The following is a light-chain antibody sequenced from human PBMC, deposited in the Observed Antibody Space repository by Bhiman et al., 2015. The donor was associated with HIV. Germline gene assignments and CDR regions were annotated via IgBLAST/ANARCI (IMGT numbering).Light chain of an antibody. V-gene: IGLV2-14*03. J-gene: IGLJ1*01. CDR3: SSYSSITVYV. CDR1: GSDVGGYNH. Sequence: QSALTQPASVSGSPGQSITISCTGTGSDVGGYNHVSWYQQHPGKAPKLMVYDVTKRPSGVSNRFSGSKSGSTASLTISGLQAEDEADYYCSSYSSITVYVFGSGTKVTVL. CDR2: DVT.